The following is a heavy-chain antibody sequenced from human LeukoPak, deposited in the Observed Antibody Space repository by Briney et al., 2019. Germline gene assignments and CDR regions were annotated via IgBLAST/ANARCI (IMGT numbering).Heavy chain of an antibody. CDR2: ISSSGSYI. V-gene: IGHV3-21*01. CDR1: SFTFSSYN. CDR3: AYVMVRGAWWFDP. D-gene: IGHD3-10*01. Sequence: GGSLRLSCAASSFTFSSYNMNWVRQAPGKGLEWVSSISSSGSYIYYRDSVKGRFTISRDNAESSLYLEMNSLRVDDTAVYYCAYVMVRGAWWFDPWGQGTLVTVSS. J-gene: IGHJ5*02.